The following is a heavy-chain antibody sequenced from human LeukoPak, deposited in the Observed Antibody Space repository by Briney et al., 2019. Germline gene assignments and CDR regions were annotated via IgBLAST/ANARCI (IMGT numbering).Heavy chain of an antibody. Sequence: SETLSLTCTVSAYSISSTYYGGWIRQPTGKGLEWIASISHSAGTYYNPSLKSRVTISVDTSKNQFSLKLSSVTAADTAVYYCARVNTPVATFDYWGQGTLVTVSS. D-gene: IGHD5-18*01. V-gene: IGHV4-38-2*02. J-gene: IGHJ4*02. CDR1: AYSISSTYY. CDR3: ARVNTPVATFDY. CDR2: ISHSAGT.